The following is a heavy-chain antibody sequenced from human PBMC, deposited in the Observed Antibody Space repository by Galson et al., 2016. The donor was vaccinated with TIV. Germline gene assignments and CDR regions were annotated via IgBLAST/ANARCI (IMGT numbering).Heavy chain of an antibody. D-gene: IGHD6-19*01. CDR2: ISGYNGNA. CDR3: VRKAGSGWYDY. J-gene: IGHJ4*02. V-gene: IGHV1-18*01. Sequence: SVKVSCKASGYFFNSYGLTWLRQAPGQGLEWMGLISGYNGNANYAQKFQGRVTMTTDTSTSTSYLELRSLRSDDTAIYFCVRKAGSGWYDYWGQGTLVTASS. CDR1: GYFFNSYG.